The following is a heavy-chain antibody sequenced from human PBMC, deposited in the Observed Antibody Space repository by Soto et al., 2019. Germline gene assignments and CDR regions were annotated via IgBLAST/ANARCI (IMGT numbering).Heavy chain of an antibody. CDR3: AKDLRPGLVVPTKSGFDP. V-gene: IGHV3-23*01. J-gene: IGHJ5*02. D-gene: IGHD3-10*01. CDR1: GFTFNTYA. CDR2: TSIGGNT. Sequence: GGSLRLSCAASGFTFNTYAMTWFRQLPGMGLEWVSTTSIGGNTDFAESVRGRFSVSRDNSKNTLYLQMTNLRAEDAAIYFCAKDLRPGLVVPTKSGFDPWGQGTRVTVSS.